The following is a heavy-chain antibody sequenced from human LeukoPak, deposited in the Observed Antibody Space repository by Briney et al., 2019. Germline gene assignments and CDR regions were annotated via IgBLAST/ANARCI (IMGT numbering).Heavy chain of an antibody. CDR1: GFTVSNNY. J-gene: IGHJ6*02. CDR2: ISSSSSYT. CDR3: AFCSGGSCYGMDV. V-gene: IGHV3-11*03. Sequence: GGSLRLSCAASGFTVSNNYMSWVRQAPGKGLEWVSYISSSSSYTNYADSVKGRFTISRDNAKNSLYLQMNSLRAEDTAVYYCAFCSGGSCYGMDVWGQGTTVTVSS. D-gene: IGHD2-15*01.